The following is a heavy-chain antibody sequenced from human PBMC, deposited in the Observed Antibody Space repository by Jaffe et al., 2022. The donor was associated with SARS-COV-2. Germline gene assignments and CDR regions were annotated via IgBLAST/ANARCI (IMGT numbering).Heavy chain of an antibody. CDR2: IYTSGST. D-gene: IGHD6-13*01. Sequence: QVQLQESGPGLVKPSQTLSLTCTVSGGSISSGSYYWSWIRQPAGKGLEWIGRIYTSGSTNYNPSLKSRVTISVDTSKNQFSLKLSSVTAADTAVYYCARDGIAAAGPNYYYGMDVWGQGTTVTVSS. J-gene: IGHJ6*02. CDR3: ARDGIAAAGPNYYYGMDV. CDR1: GGSISSGSYY. V-gene: IGHV4-61*02.